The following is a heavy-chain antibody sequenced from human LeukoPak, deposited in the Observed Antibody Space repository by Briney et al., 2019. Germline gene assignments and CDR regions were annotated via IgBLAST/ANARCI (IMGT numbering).Heavy chain of an antibody. J-gene: IGHJ4*02. CDR1: GFTFGSHA. V-gene: IGHV3-74*01. CDR3: AKSHSEAQRGYFDY. Sequence: GGSLRLSCLASGFTFGSHAMHWVRQAPGEGLVWVSRLKHDGSDPSYADSVKGRFTISRDSAKNTLYLQMSSLRAEDTAVYYCAKSHSEAQRGYFDYWGQGTLVIVSS. D-gene: IGHD3-10*01. CDR2: LKHDGSDP.